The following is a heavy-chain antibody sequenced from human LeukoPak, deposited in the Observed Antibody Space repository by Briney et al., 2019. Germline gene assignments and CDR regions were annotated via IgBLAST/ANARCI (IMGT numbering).Heavy chain of an antibody. CDR2: INQDGSEK. CDR3: ARVYYDFWSGYYSP. V-gene: IGHV3-7*03. Sequence: GGSLRLSCVVSGFTFRNYWMSWVRQAPGKGLEWVANINQDGSEKYYVDSVKGRFTISRDNAKNSLYLQMNSLRAEDTAVYYCARVYYDFWSGYYSPWGQGTLVTVSS. CDR1: GFTFRNYW. D-gene: IGHD3-3*01. J-gene: IGHJ5*02.